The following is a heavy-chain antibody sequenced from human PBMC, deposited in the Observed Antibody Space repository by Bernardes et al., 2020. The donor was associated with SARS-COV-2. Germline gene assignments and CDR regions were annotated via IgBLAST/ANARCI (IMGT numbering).Heavy chain of an antibody. CDR3: ARGSGNYYFDY. D-gene: IGHD1-26*01. Sequence: GGSLRLSCAASGFTFSSYWMHWVRLGPGKGPVWVSRINGDGSSINYADSVKGRFTISRDNARNTLYLEMNSLRAEDTAVNYCARGSGNYYFDYWGQGTLVTVSS. V-gene: IGHV3-74*01. CDR1: GFTFSSYW. CDR2: INGDGSSI. J-gene: IGHJ4*02.